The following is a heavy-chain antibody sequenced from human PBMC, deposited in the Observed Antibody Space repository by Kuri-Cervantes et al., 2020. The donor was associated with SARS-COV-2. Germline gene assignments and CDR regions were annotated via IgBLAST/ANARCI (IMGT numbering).Heavy chain of an antibody. V-gene: IGHV3-7*01. D-gene: IGHD1-26*01. J-gene: IGHJ5*02. Sequence: GGSLRLSCAASGFTFSSYWMSWVRQAPGKGLEWVANIKQDGTEKYYVDSVKGRFTISRDNSKNTLYLQMNSLRAEDTAVYYCARDFAVGATTVGPWGQGTLVTVSS. CDR3: ARDFAVGATTVGP. CDR1: GFTFSSYW. CDR2: IKQDGTEK.